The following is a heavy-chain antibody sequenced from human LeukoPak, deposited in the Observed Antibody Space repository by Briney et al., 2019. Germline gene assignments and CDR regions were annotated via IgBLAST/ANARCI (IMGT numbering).Heavy chain of an antibody. CDR3: ARWNAMIVSEQH. Sequence: GGSLRLSCAASGFPLSDYALSWVRQAPGKGLVWVSRINSDGSSTSYADSVKGRFTISRDNAKNTLYLQMNSLRAEDTAVYYCARWNAMIVSEQHWGQGTLVTVSS. J-gene: IGHJ1*01. CDR1: GFPLSDYA. D-gene: IGHD3-22*01. CDR2: INSDGSST. V-gene: IGHV3-74*01.